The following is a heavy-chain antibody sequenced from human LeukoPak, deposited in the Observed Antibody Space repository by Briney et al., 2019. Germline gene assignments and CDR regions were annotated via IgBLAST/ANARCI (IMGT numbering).Heavy chain of an antibody. CDR3: ARVISGYPREDAFDI. V-gene: IGHV3-66*01. Sequence: GSLRLSCAASGFTFSSYSMNWVRQAPGKGLEWVSVIYSGGSTYYADSVKGRFTISRDNSKNTLYLQMNSLRAEDTAVYYCARVISGYPREDAFDIWGQGTMVTVSS. CDR1: GFTFSSYS. D-gene: IGHD5-12*01. CDR2: IYSGGST. J-gene: IGHJ3*02.